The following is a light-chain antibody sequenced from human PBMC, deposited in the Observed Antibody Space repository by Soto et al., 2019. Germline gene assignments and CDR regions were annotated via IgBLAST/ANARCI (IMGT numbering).Light chain of an antibody. CDR2: GAS. CDR1: QSVSSN. Sequence: EIVMTQSPATLSVSPGERATLSCRASQSVSSNLAWYQQKPGQAPRLLTYGASTRATGIPARFSGSGSGTEFTLTISSLQSEDFAVYYCQQYNNWPPSGTFGQGTKVEIK. CDR3: QQYNNWPPSGT. V-gene: IGKV3-15*01. J-gene: IGKJ1*01.